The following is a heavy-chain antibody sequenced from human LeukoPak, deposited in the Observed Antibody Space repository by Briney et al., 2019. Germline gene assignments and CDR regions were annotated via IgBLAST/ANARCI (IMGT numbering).Heavy chain of an antibody. CDR2: IVGSGGST. CDR1: GFTFSSYW. Sequence: GGSLRLSCAASGFTFSSYWMSWVRQAPGKGLEWVSAIVGSGGSTYYADSVKGRFTISRDNSKNTLYLQMNSLRAEDTAVYYCAKAHSTSPYYYYMDVWGKGTTVTVSS. J-gene: IGHJ6*03. CDR3: AKAHSTSPYYYYMDV. V-gene: IGHV3-23*01. D-gene: IGHD2-2*01.